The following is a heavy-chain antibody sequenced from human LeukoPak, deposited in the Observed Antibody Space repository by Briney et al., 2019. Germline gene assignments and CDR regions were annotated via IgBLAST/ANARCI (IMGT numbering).Heavy chain of an antibody. Sequence: SETLSLTCTVSGGSISSSSYYWGWIRQPPGKGLEWIGSIYYSGSTYYNPSLKSRVTISVDTSKNQFSLKLSSVTAADTAVYYCARGVSRMVRGFDYWGQGTMVTVSS. V-gene: IGHV4-39*07. CDR3: ARGVSRMVRGFDY. J-gene: IGHJ3*01. D-gene: IGHD3-10*01. CDR1: GGSISSSSYY. CDR2: IYYSGST.